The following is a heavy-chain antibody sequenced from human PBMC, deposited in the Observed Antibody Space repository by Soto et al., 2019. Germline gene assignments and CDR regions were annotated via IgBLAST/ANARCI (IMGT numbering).Heavy chain of an antibody. CDR1: GFVFSSYW. CDR2: ITNDGSST. J-gene: IGHJ2*01. Sequence: EVQLVESGGGLVQPGGSLRLSCAGSGFVFSSYWMHCVRQVPGKGLVWVSRITNDGSSTTYADSVNGRFTISRDNAKNTLYLQMNSLGAEDTAVYYCARGMQGSRYFDLWGRGTLVTVSS. V-gene: IGHV3-74*01. CDR3: ARGMQGSRYFDL.